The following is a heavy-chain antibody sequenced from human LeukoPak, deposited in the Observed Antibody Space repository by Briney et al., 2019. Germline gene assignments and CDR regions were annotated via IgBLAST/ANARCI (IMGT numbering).Heavy chain of an antibody. CDR3: AKGRATVIDY. CDR1: AFTFSSYW. Sequence: GGSLRLSCAASAFTFSSYWMHWVRQAPGKGLVWVSRINSDGISTSYADSVKGRFTISRDNAKNTLYLQMNSLRAEDTAVYYCAKGRATVIDYWGQGTLVTVSS. J-gene: IGHJ4*02. D-gene: IGHD4-17*01. CDR2: INSDGIST. V-gene: IGHV3-74*01.